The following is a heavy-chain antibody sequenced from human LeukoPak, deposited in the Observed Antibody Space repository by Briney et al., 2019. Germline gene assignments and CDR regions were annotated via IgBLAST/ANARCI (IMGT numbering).Heavy chain of an antibody. J-gene: IGHJ4*02. V-gene: IGHV3-74*01. CDR3: SYSGSLMTG. Sequence: PGGSLRLSCAVSGFTISGYWMHWVRQPPGKGLVWVSRINTDGNSTSYADSVKGRFTISRDNGKNILYLQMNSLRVEDTAVYYCSYSGSLMTGWGQGTLVTVSS. CDR2: INTDGNST. CDR1: GFTISGYW. D-gene: IGHD1-26*01.